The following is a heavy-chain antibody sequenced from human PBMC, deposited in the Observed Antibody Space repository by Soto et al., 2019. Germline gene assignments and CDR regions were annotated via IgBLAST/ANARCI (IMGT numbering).Heavy chain of an antibody. Sequence: PGGSLRLSCAASGFTFSSYWMHWVRQAPGKGLVWVSRINSDESLTTHADSVKGRFTISRDNAKNSLYLQMNSLRAEDTAVYYCARDSRVGGTFMDVWGQGTTVTVSS. CDR1: GFTFSSYW. CDR3: ARDSRVGGTFMDV. CDR2: INSDESLT. D-gene: IGHD3-16*01. V-gene: IGHV3-74*01. J-gene: IGHJ6*02.